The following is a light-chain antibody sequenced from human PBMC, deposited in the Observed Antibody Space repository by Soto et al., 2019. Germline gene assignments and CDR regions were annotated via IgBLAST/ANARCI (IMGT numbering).Light chain of an antibody. Sequence: QSVLTQPPSASGTPGQRVTISCSGRRSNIGSNAVSWYQQLPGTAPKLLIYNDNQRPSGVPDRFSASKSGTSASLAISGLQSEDEADYYCAAWDDSLNARGVFGGGTKLSVL. CDR3: AAWDDSLNARGV. J-gene: IGLJ3*02. V-gene: IGLV1-44*01. CDR1: RSNIGSNA. CDR2: NDN.